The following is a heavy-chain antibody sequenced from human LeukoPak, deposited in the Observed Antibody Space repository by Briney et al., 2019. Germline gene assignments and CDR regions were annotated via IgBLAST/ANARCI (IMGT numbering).Heavy chain of an antibody. J-gene: IGHJ4*02. CDR1: GFTFGSYA. CDR2: ISGSGGST. D-gene: IGHD6-19*01. Sequence: GGSLRLSCAASGFTFGSYAMSWVRQAPGKGLEWVSAISGSGGSTYHADSVKGRFTISRDNSKNTLYLQMNSLRAEDTAAYYCAKDPRLGISMAGPLDYWGQGTLVTVSS. V-gene: IGHV3-23*01. CDR3: AKDPRLGISMAGPLDY.